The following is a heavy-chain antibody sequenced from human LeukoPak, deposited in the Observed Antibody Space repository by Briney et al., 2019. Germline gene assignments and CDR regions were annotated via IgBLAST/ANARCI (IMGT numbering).Heavy chain of an antibody. D-gene: IGHD3-9*01. V-gene: IGHV3-30*18. CDR2: ISYDGSNK. CDR1: GFTFSSYG. J-gene: IGHJ4*02. CDR3: AKGPPLTY. Sequence: GGSLRLSCAASGFTFSSYGMHWVRQAPGKGLEWVAVISYDGSNKYYADSVKGRFTISRDNSMNTLYLQMNSLRAEDTAVYYCAKGPPLTYWGQGTLVTVSS.